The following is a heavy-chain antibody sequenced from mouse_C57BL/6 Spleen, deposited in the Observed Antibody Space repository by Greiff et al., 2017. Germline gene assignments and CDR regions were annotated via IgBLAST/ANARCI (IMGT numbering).Heavy chain of an antibody. D-gene: IGHD2-4*01. CDR1: GYSFTGYY. CDR2: INPSTGGT. CDR3: ARGGYYDYPLAY. V-gene: IGHV1-42*01. Sequence: VQLQQSGPELVKPGASVKLSCKASGYSFTGYYMNWVKQSPEKSLEWIGEINPSTGGTTYNQKVKAKATLTVDKASRTAYMQLKSLTSEDSAVYYCARGGYYDYPLAYWGLGTLVTVSA. J-gene: IGHJ3*01.